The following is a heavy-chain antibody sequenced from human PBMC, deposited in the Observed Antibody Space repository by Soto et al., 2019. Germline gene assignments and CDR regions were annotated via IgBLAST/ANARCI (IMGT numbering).Heavy chain of an antibody. CDR2: IYPGDSDT. V-gene: IGHV5-51*01. CDR3: ARRGYCSGTTCYKWFDP. Sequence: PGESLKISCQGSGYSFSTYWIARVRQMPGKGLEWMGIIYPGDSDTRYSPSYQGQVTISADKSISTAYLQWSSLKASDTAMYYCARRGYCSGTTCYKWFDPWGQGTLVTVSS. D-gene: IGHD2-2*02. J-gene: IGHJ5*02. CDR1: GYSFSTYW.